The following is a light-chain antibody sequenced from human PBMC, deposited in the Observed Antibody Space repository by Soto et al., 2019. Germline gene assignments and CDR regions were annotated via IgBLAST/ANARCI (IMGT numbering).Light chain of an antibody. CDR2: ATS. Sequence: EIVLTQSPDTLSLSPGERATLSCRASQSVSSSSVAWYQQKPGQAPRLLIYATSYRATDIPVRFSAGGAATDFTLTISSLEPEDFAVYYCQQYGRSPLTFGQGTKVEIK. J-gene: IGKJ1*01. CDR1: QSVSSSS. CDR3: QQYGRSPLT. V-gene: IGKV3-20*01.